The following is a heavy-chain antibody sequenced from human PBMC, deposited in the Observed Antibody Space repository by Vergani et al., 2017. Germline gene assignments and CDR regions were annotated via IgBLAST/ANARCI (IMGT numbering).Heavy chain of an antibody. V-gene: IGHV4-39*01. J-gene: IGHJ4*02. Sequence: QVQLQESGPGLVKPSETLSLTCTVSGDSVISTDYPWGWIRQPPGKGLEWIGSMVYSGSTSSNPSLESRISISFETPKNQFSLRLTSVTAADTAVYYCASKRGACRAAYCHSYDFWGPGTLVGVSS. CDR1: GDSVISTDYP. CDR3: ASKRGACRAAYCHSYDF. CDR2: MVYSGST. D-gene: IGHD2-15*01.